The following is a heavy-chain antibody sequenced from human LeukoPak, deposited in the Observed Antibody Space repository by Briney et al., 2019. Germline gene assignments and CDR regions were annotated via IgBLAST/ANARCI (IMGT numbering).Heavy chain of an antibody. V-gene: IGHV1-2*02. CDR3: TREGRVGVPFDY. CDR2: INPNAGDT. J-gene: IGHJ4*02. CDR1: GYTFTYSY. D-gene: IGHD2-15*01. Sequence: ASLKVSCKSSGYTFTYSYMHWVRQAPGQGLEWIGWINPNAGDTTYAQGFHGRVTMTRDTSISTVYMELNSLKLDDTAVYYCTREGRVGVPFDYWGQGTLVTVSS.